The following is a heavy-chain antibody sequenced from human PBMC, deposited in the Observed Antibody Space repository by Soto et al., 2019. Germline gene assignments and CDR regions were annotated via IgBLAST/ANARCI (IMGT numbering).Heavy chain of an antibody. V-gene: IGHV3-30*18. CDR2: LSYDGSYK. CDR3: AKDEDSHDPTPHNTDY. CDR1: GFIVSSYG. Sequence: GGSLRLSCAASGFIVSSYGMHWVRQAPGKGLEWLAVLSYDGSYKYSADSVKGRFTISRDNSKNTLFLQMNSLRAEDTAVYYCAKDEDSHDPTPHNTDYWGQGTLVTVSS. J-gene: IGHJ4*02. D-gene: IGHD2-15*01.